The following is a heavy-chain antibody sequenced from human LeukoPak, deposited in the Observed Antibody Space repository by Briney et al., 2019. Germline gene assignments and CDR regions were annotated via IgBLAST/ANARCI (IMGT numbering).Heavy chain of an antibody. V-gene: IGHV4-39*07. CDR1: GGSISSNNYY. CDR2: ISYSGST. J-gene: IGHJ2*01. D-gene: IGHD3-16*02. CDR3: ARALQENYVRGSFRPLRRYFDR. Sequence: SETLSLTCSVSGGSISSNNYYWGWIRQPPGKGLEWIGSISYSGSTYYNPSLKSRVTISVDTSKNQFSLKLRSVTAADTAVYYCARALQENYVRGSFRPLRRYFDRWGRGTLVAVSS.